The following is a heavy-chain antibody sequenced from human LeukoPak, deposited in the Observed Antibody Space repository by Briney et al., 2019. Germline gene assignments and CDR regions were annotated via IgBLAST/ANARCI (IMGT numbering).Heavy chain of an antibody. Sequence: PGGSLRLSCAASGFTFSNYAMNWVRQAPGKGLEWVAVMSYDGSNKYYADSVKGRFTISRDNSKNTVYLQMNSLRPEDTAVYYCAKALGYSYGTDYWGQGTLVTVSS. CDR2: MSYDGSNK. J-gene: IGHJ4*02. CDR1: GFTFSNYA. D-gene: IGHD5-18*01. V-gene: IGHV3-30*18. CDR3: AKALGYSYGTDY.